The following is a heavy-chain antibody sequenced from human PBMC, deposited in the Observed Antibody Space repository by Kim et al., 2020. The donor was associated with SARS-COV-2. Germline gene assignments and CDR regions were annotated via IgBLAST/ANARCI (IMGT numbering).Heavy chain of an antibody. CDR3: ARDARAKYYYDSSGYYYYYGMDV. J-gene: IGHJ6*02. Sequence: GGSLRLSCAASGFTFSDYYMSWIRQAPGKGLEWVSYISSSSSYTNYADSVKGRFTISRDNAKNSLYLQMNSLRAEDTAVYYCARDARAKYYYDSSGYYYYYGMDVWGQGTTVTVSS. D-gene: IGHD3-22*01. V-gene: IGHV3-11*06. CDR1: GFTFSDYY. CDR2: ISSSSSYT.